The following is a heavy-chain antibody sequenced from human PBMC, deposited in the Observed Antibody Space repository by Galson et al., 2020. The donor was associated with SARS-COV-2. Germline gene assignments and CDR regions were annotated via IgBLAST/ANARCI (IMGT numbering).Heavy chain of an antibody. Sequence: SETLSLTCAVYGGSFSGYYWSWIRQPPGKGLEWIGEINHSGSTNYNPSLKSRVTISVDTSKNQFSLKLSSVTAADPAVYYCATGPPYCSSTSCPNWFDPWGQGTLVTVSS. V-gene: IGHV4-34*01. CDR3: ATGPPYCSSTSCPNWFDP. CDR1: GGSFSGYY. J-gene: IGHJ5*02. CDR2: INHSGST. D-gene: IGHD2-2*01.